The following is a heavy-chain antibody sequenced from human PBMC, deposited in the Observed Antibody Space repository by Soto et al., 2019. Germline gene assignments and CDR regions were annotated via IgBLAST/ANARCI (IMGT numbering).Heavy chain of an antibody. CDR3: TREGEGGVVVPRLDY. CDR2: TNSLGGDR. CDR1: GSTFRSYA. D-gene: IGHD3-16*02. J-gene: IGHJ4*02. V-gene: IGHV3-64*01. Sequence: PGGSLRLSCAASGSTFRSYAMHWVRQAPGKGLEYVSATNSLGGDRFYANSVKGRFTISRDNSKNTLYLQMGSLRDEDTAVYYCTREGEGGVVVPRLDYWGQGALVTVSS.